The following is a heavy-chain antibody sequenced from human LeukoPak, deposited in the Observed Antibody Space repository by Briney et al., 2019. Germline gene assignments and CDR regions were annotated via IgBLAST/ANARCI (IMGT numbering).Heavy chain of an antibody. CDR3: AKSSISGSGSYYPYYYGMDV. D-gene: IGHD3-10*01. CDR1: GYTFTVYY. Sequence: ASVTVSFKASGYTFTVYYMHWVRQRPGQGLERMGWINPNSGGTNYAQNFQGRVTMTRDTSISTAYMELSRLRSDDTAVYYCAKSSISGSGSYYPYYYGMDVWGQGTTVTVSS. J-gene: IGHJ6*02. CDR2: INPNSGGT. V-gene: IGHV1-2*02.